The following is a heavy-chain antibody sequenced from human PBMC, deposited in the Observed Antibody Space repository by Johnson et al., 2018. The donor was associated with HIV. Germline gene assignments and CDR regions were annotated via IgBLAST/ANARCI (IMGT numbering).Heavy chain of an antibody. CDR3: AREPGRRELRRDAFDI. CDR2: IKQDGSEK. Sequence: VQLVESGGGVVQPGRSLRLSCAASGFTFSNYPMNWVRQAPGKGLEWVANIKQDGSEKYYVDSVKGRFTISRDNAKNSLYLQMNSLRAEDTAVYFCAREPGRRELRRDAFDIWGQGTMVTVSS. J-gene: IGHJ3*02. V-gene: IGHV3-7*01. D-gene: IGHD1-26*01. CDR1: GFTFSNYP.